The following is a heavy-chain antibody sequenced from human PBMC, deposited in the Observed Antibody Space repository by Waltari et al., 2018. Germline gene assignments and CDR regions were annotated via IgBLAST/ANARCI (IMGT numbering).Heavy chain of an antibody. D-gene: IGHD3-16*01. Sequence: EVQVLESGGGLVQPGGSLRLSCAASGFTFSTNAMTWVRQAPGKGLEWVSTINGIGGNTYHADSVKGQFTISRDNSKNTLYLQMNSLRAEDTAIYYCAKDSSTLHYFDYWGQGTLVTVSS. CDR2: INGIGGNT. CDR3: AKDSSTLHYFDY. CDR1: GFTFSTNA. V-gene: IGHV3-23*01. J-gene: IGHJ4*02.